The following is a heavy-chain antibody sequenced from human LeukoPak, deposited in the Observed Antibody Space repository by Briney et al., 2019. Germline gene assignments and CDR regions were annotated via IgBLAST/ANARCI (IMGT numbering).Heavy chain of an antibody. CDR3: ARHDLRYKTQFDP. CDR1: GGSISSSSYY. CDR2: IYYSGST. Sequence: SETLSPTCTVSGGSISSSSYYWGWIRQPPGKGLEWIGSIYYSGSTYYNPSLKSRVTISVDTSKNQFSLKLSSVTAADTAVYYCARHDLRYKTQFDPWGQGTLVTVSS. J-gene: IGHJ5*02. V-gene: IGHV4-39*01. D-gene: IGHD3-9*01.